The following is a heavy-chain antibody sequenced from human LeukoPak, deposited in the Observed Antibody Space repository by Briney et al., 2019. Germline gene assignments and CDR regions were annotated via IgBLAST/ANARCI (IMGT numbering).Heavy chain of an antibody. D-gene: IGHD3-16*01. Sequence: PGGSLRLSCAASGFTLSGCWMHWVRQSPGKGLVWVSRIDTDGGSTIYADSVKGRFTISRDNAKNTLSLQMNSLRAEDTAVYYCAREPYGSYHFDYWGQGTLVTVSS. CDR3: AREPYGSYHFDY. CDR1: GFTLSGCW. CDR2: IDTDGGST. J-gene: IGHJ4*02. V-gene: IGHV3-74*01.